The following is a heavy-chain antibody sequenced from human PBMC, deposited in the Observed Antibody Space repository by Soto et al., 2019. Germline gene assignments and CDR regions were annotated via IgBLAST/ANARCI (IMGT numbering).Heavy chain of an antibody. Sequence: SETLSHTCSVSGGSISSKSYSWGWIRQPPGKGLEWIGTFYYSENTYYNPSLKSRVTISVDTSKNQFSLKLSSVTAADTAVYYCAKLAGYCSGNSCHGDYAMDVWGQGTTVT. CDR2: FYYSENT. D-gene: IGHD2-2*01. CDR1: GGSISSKSYS. CDR3: AKLAGYCSGNSCHGDYAMDV. V-gene: IGHV4-39*01. J-gene: IGHJ6*02.